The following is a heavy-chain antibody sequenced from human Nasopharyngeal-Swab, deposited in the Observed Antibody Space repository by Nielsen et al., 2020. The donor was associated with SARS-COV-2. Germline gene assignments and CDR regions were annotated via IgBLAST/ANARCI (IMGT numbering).Heavy chain of an antibody. CDR3: ARDAPAHYGAFY. CDR1: GFTFSSFG. D-gene: IGHD4-17*01. CDR2: IAHDASNE. J-gene: IGHJ4*02. Sequence: GGSLGLSCAASGFTFSSFGMHWVRQAPGKGLEWVAFIAHDASNEYYGDSVKGRFSISRDSSKNTLYLQMDSLRGKDTAVYYCARDAPAHYGAFYWGRGTLVTVSS. V-gene: IGHV3-30*03.